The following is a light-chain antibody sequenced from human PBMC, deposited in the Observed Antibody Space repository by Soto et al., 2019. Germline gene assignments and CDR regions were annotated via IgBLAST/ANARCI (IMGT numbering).Light chain of an antibody. CDR1: QSVSSN. V-gene: IGKV3-15*01. CDR3: QQYNNWPPWT. J-gene: IGKJ1*01. Sequence: EIVMTQSPATLSVSPGERATLSCRASQSVSSNLAWYQQKPGQAPRLLIYGASTRATGIPARFSGSGSGTGFTLTISSLRSEDFAVYYCQQYNNWPPWTFGQGTKVEIK. CDR2: GAS.